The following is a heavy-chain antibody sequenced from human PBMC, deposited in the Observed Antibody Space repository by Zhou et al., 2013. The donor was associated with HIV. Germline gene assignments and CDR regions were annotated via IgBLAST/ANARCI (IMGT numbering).Heavy chain of an antibody. CDR1: GGSISSSSYY. D-gene: IGHD3-10*01. Sequence: QVQLQESGPGLVKPSETLSLTCTVSGGSISSSSYYWGWIRQPPGKGLEWIGSIYYSGSTYYNPSLKSRVTISVDTSKNQFSLKLSSLTAADTAVYYXARVEYYYGSGLTYHFDYWGQGTLVTVSS. CDR3: ARVEYYYGSGLTYHFDY. CDR2: IYYSGST. J-gene: IGHJ4*02. V-gene: IGHV4-39*07.